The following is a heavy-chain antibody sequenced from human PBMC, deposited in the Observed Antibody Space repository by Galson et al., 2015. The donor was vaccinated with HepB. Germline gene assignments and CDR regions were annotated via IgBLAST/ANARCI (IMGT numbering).Heavy chain of an antibody. CDR1: GGSISSSSYY. V-gene: IGHV3-53*01. Sequence: ETLSLTCTVSGGSISSSSYYWGWIRQPPGKGLEWASLIYRGGSTYYADSVKGRFTISRDNSKNTLHLQMNSLRAEETAVYYCARDRFEGPTRRTVDFYYGMDVWGQGTTVAVS. D-gene: IGHD5-24*01. CDR3: ARDRFEGPTRRTVDFYYGMDV. J-gene: IGHJ6*02. CDR2: IYRGGST.